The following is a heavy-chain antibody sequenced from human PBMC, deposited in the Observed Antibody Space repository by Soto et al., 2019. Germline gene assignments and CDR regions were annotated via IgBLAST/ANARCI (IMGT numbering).Heavy chain of an antibody. D-gene: IGHD4-4*01. CDR3: ARGKGVHNLMTTGTTSYDY. Sequence: QVQLVQSGAEVKKPGSSVKVSCKASGGTFSSYAISWVRQAPGQGLEWMGGIIPIFGTANYAQKFQGRVTITADESTSTAYMELSGLRSEDTAVYYCARGKGVHNLMTTGTTSYDYWGQGTLVTVSS. V-gene: IGHV1-69*01. J-gene: IGHJ4*02. CDR2: IIPIFGTA. CDR1: GGTFSSYA.